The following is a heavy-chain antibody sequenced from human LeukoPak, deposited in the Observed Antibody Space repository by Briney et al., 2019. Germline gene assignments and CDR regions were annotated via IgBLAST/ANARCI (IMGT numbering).Heavy chain of an antibody. CDR1: GFNFGIYG. Sequence: GGSLRPSCTASGFNFGIYGMHWVRQPPGKGLEWVAVMWDDGTNEYYVESVKGRFTISGDNGKRTLYLQMNSLRVEDTAVYYCAMEGIAAAGKGDFDYWGRGTLVTVSS. CDR2: MWDDGTNE. D-gene: IGHD6-13*01. J-gene: IGHJ4*02. V-gene: IGHV3-33*01. CDR3: AMEGIAAAGKGDFDY.